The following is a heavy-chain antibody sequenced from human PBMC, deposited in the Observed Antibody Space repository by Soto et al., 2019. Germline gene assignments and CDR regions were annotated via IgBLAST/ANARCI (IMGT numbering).Heavy chain of an antibody. CDR3: AAGEADLSSWYVDY. Sequence: ASVKVSCKASGFTFTSSAVQWVRQARGQRLEWIGWIVVGSGNTNYAQKFQERVTITRDMSTSTAYMELSSLSSEDTAVYYCAAGEADLSSWYVDYWGQGALVTVSS. V-gene: IGHV1-58*01. CDR1: GFTFTSSA. D-gene: IGHD6-13*01. CDR2: IVVGSGNT. J-gene: IGHJ4*02.